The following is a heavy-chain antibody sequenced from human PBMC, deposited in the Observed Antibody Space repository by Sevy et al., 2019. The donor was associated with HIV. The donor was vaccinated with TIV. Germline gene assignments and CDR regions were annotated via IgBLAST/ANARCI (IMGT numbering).Heavy chain of an antibody. CDR2: IRSKDYGGAT. CDR1: GFTFGDYA. CDR3: TRGYYYDSSGYSDY. V-gene: IGHV3-49*03. J-gene: IGHJ4*02. D-gene: IGHD3-22*01. Sequence: GGSLRLSCTGSGFTFGDYAMSWFRQAPGMGLEWVGFIRSKDYGGATEYAASVKGSITISREDSKSIADLQMNSLKTEDAAVYYGTRGYYYDSSGYSDYWGQGTLVTVSS.